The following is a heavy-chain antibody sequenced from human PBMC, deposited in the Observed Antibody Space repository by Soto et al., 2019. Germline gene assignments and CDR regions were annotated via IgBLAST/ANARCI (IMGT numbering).Heavy chain of an antibody. CDR1: GGSISSGGYS. J-gene: IGHJ4*02. CDR3: ARESGSYDFWSGYLDY. V-gene: IGHV4-30-2*01. D-gene: IGHD3-3*01. CDR2: IYRSGST. Sequence: SETLSLTCAVSGGSISSGGYSWSWIRQPPGKGLEWIGYIYRSGSTYYNPSLKSRVTISVDRSKNQFSLKLSSVTAADTAVYYCARESGSYDFWSGYLDYWGQGTLVTVSS.